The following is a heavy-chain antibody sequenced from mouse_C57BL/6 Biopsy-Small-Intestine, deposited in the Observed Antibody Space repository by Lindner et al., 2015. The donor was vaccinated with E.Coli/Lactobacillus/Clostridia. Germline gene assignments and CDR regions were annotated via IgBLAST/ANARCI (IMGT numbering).Heavy chain of an antibody. CDR1: GFTFSDYG. D-gene: IGHD1-1*01. V-gene: IGHV5-17*01. CDR2: ISSGSSTI. CDR3: ATTVVATKGTMDY. Sequence: VKPGGSLKFSCVVSGFTFSDYGMHWVRQAPEKGLEWVAYISSGSSTIYYADTVKGRFTISRDNAKNTLFLQMTSLRPEDTAMYYCATTVVATKGTMDYWGQGTSVTVSS. J-gene: IGHJ4*01.